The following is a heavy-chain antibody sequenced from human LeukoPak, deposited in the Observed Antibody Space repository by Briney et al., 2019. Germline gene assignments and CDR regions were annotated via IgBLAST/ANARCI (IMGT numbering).Heavy chain of an antibody. Sequence: SETLSLTCTVSGGSVSSSSYYWGWIRQPPGKGPEWIGSIYYSGSTNYNPSLKSRVTMSLDTSKNQFSLKLSSVTASDTAVYYCARDLRYYDIPYYYYGMDVWGQGTTVTVSS. CDR1: GGSVSSSSYY. CDR3: ARDLRYYDIPYYYYGMDV. D-gene: IGHD3-9*01. V-gene: IGHV4-39*07. J-gene: IGHJ6*02. CDR2: IYYSGST.